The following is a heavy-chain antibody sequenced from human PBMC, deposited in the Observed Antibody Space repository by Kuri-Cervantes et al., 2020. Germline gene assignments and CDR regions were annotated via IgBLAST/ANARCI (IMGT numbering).Heavy chain of an antibody. CDR1: GFTFSSYA. CDR3: ARDLIVDWFDP. V-gene: IGHV3-30-3*01. J-gene: IGHJ5*02. Sequence: GGSLRLSCAASGFTFSSYAMHWVRQAPGKGLEWVAVISHDGSIKYYADSVKGRFTISRDISKNTLYLQMNSLRAEDTAVYYCARDLIVDWFDPWGQGTLVTVSS. CDR2: ISHDGSIK. D-gene: IGHD2-15*01.